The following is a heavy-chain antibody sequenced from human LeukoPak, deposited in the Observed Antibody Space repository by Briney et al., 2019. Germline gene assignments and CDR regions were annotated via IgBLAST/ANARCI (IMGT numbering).Heavy chain of an antibody. Sequence: SQTLSLTCTVSGGSISSGYYWGWIRQPPGKGLEWIGSIYHSGSTYYNPSLKSRVTISVDTSKNQFSLKLSSVTAADTAVYYCARAGDGYNFDYWGQGTLVTVSS. CDR1: GGSISSGYY. CDR3: ARAGDGYNFDY. J-gene: IGHJ4*02. D-gene: IGHD5-24*01. V-gene: IGHV4-38-2*02. CDR2: IYHSGST.